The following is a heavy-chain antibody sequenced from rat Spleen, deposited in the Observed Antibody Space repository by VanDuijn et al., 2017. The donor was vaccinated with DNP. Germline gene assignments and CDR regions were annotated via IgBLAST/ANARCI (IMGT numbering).Heavy chain of an antibody. Sequence: EVQVVESGGGLVQPGRSMTVSCAASGFIFSNYDMAWVRQAPTKGLEWVAYISPSGGSTYYRDSVKGRFTISRDNAKNTLYLQMNSLRSEDTATYYCTTDFERGYWGQGVMVTVSS. D-gene: IGHD1-11*01. CDR1: GFIFSNYD. CDR2: ISPSGGST. V-gene: IGHV5-27*01. CDR3: TTDFERGY. J-gene: IGHJ2*01.